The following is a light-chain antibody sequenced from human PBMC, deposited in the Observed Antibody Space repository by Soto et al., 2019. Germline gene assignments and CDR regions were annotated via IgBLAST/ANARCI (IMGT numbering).Light chain of an antibody. CDR3: HQCASSPLT. CDR2: NAF. J-gene: IGKJ4*01. V-gene: IGKV3-20*01. Sequence: EIVLTQSPGTLSLSPGERATLSCRASQSVGNNYLAWYQQKPGQAPRLLIYNAFKRATGIPDRFSGSGSGTDFTLSIRRLEPEDLAVYFCHQCASSPLTFGGGTKVEIK. CDR1: QSVGNNY.